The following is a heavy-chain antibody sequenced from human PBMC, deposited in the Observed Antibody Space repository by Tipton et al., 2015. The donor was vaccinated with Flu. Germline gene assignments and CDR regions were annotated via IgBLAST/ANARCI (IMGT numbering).Heavy chain of an antibody. V-gene: IGHV4-59*03. Sequence: TLSLTCTVSGGSTSSYYWSWIRQSPGKGLEWIAYIYYAGGINYNPSLKSRATISVDTPRNQFSLKLSAVTAADTAVYYCAASPWGLHGDSYFELWGRGALVTVSS. D-gene: IGHD2-21*01. J-gene: IGHJ4*02. CDR1: GGSTSSYY. CDR2: IYYAGGI. CDR3: AASPWGLHGDSYFEL.